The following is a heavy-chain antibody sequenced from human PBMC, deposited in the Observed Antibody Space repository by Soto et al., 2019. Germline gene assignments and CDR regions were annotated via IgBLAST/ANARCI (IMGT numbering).Heavy chain of an antibody. CDR1: GGSISSGGYY. CDR2: IYYSGST. D-gene: IGHD5-12*01. Sequence: SETLSLTCTVSGGSISSGGYYWSWIRQHPGKGLEWIGYIYYSGSTYYNPSLKSRVTISVDTSKNQFSLKLSSVTAADTAVYYCARDFPPSSGYDIGWFDPWGQGTLVTVSS. V-gene: IGHV4-31*03. J-gene: IGHJ5*02. CDR3: ARDFPPSSGYDIGWFDP.